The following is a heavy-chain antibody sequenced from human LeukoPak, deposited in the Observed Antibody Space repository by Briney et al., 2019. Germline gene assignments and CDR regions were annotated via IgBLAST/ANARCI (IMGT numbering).Heavy chain of an antibody. CDR3: AREASDTAMATYYFDY. J-gene: IGHJ4*02. V-gene: IGHV4-4*07. D-gene: IGHD5-18*01. CDR2: IYISGRP. Sequence: SETLSLTCTVSGGSISTYYWSWIRQPAGKGLEWIGRIYISGRPNYNPSLQSRVTMSVDTSRNQFSLKQRSVTAADTAVYYCAREASDTAMATYYFDYWGQGTLVTVSS. CDR1: GGSISTYY.